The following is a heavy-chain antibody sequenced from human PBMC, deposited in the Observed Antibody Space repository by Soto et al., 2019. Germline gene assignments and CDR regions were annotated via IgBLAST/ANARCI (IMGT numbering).Heavy chain of an antibody. V-gene: IGHV3-7*01. J-gene: IGHJ4*02. CDR3: ARGRYNSGDYPKVFDY. D-gene: IGHD5-12*01. CDR1: GFEFSAYW. Sequence: EVPLMESGGGLVQPGGSLRVSCAASGFEFSAYWMTWVRQAPGKGLEWVANIKKDGREKYYGDSVRGRFSVFRDNAQNAVFLQMNSLKGEDTAVYYCARGRYNSGDYPKVFDYWGQGTLVTVSS. CDR2: IKKDGREK.